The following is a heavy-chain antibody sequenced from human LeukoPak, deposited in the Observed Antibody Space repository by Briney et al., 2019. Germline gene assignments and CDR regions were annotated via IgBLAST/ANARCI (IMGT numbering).Heavy chain of an antibody. Sequence: SVKVSCKASGFTFTSSAMQWLRQARGQRLEWIGWIVVGSGNTNYAQKFQERVTITRDMSTSTAYMELSSLRSEDTAVYYCAALPQGYCGDSSRLGRYWGQGTLVTVSS. CDR2: IVVGSGNT. J-gene: IGHJ4*02. D-gene: IGHD4-17*01. CDR1: GFTFTSSA. CDR3: AALPQGYCGDSSRLGRY. V-gene: IGHV1-58*02.